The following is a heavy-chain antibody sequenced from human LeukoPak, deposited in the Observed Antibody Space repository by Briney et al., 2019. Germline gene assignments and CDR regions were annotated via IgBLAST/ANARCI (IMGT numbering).Heavy chain of an antibody. CDR2: IDYSGST. V-gene: IGHV4-59*11. CDR1: GDSISSHY. J-gene: IGHJ3*02. D-gene: IGHD3-10*01. CDR3: ARDRSTYDSGSYRAFDI. Sequence: SETLSLTCTVSGDSISSHYWTWIRQSPEKGLEWIGYIDYSGSTNYNPSLKSRVTISVDTSKNQFSLKLTSVTAADTAMYYCARDRSTYDSGSYRAFDIWGQGTMVTVSP.